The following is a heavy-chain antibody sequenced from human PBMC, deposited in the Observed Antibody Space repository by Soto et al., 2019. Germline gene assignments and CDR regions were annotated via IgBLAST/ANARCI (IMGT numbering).Heavy chain of an antibody. V-gene: IGHV4-39*01. CDR1: GGSISSDGYY. Sequence: QLQLQESGPGLVKPLETLSLTCTVSGGSISSDGYYWGWIRQPPGKGPEWLGTIYYLGSTDYNPSLKSRVTISVDTSKNQFSLKLTSMTAADTAVYYCAKSVARSIAAMDVWGQGTTVTVSS. J-gene: IGHJ6*02. CDR2: IYYLGST. CDR3: AKSVARSIAAMDV. D-gene: IGHD6-6*01.